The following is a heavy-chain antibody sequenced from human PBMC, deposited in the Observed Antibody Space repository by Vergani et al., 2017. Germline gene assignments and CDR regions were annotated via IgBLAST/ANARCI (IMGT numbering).Heavy chain of an antibody. CDR1: GGSISTGSYY. D-gene: IGHD5/OR15-5a*01. CDR3: ARDPRSTPHAFDI. J-gene: IGHJ3*02. CDR2: IYTRGTT. V-gene: IGHV4-61*02. Sequence: QVQLQESGPGLVKPSQTLSLTCTVSGGSISTGSYYLTWIRQPAGKGLEWIGRIYTRGTTNYNPSLKSRVTLSLDPSRNQFSLILSSVTAADTAVYFCARDPRSTPHAFDIWGQGTRVTVS.